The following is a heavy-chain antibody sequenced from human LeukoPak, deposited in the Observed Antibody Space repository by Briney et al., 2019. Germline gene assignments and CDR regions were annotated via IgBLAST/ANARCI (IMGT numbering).Heavy chain of an antibody. V-gene: IGHV4-59*08. Sequence: PSETLSLTCTVSGGSISSYYWSWIRQPPGKGLEWIGYIYYSGSTNYNPSLKSRVTISVDTSKNQFSLKLSSVTAADTAVYYCAILPSLYGMDVWGQGTTVTVSS. CDR3: AILPSLYGMDV. J-gene: IGHJ6*02. CDR1: GGSISSYY. CDR2: IYYSGST.